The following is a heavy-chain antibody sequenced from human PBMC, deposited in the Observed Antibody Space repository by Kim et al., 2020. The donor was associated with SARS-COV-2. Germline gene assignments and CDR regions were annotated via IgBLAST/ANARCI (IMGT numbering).Heavy chain of an antibody. CDR1: GYTFMSYG. D-gene: IGHD3-10*01. CDR3: ARDPGGSGSYSY. J-gene: IGHJ4*02. CDR2: TSGYNGKT. V-gene: IGHV1-18*01. Sequence: ASVKVSCQASGYTFMSYGITWVRQAPGQGLEWMGWTSGYNGKTNYAHKFQGRVTMTTDTSTTTVYMELRSLRNDDTAAYYCARDPGGSGSYSYWGQGTLV.